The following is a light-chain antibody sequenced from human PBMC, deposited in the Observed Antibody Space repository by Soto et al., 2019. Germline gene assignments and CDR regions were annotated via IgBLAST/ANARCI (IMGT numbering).Light chain of an antibody. Sequence: EVVLTQSPATLSVSPGERATLACRASQSVHSNLAWYQQKPGQAPSLLISYASTRATGIPARFSGSGSGTEFTLTISSLQSEDFGVYYCQRYSNWPQTFGPGTIVEIE. J-gene: IGKJ3*01. CDR1: QSVHSN. CDR2: YAS. V-gene: IGKV3-15*01. CDR3: QRYSNWPQT.